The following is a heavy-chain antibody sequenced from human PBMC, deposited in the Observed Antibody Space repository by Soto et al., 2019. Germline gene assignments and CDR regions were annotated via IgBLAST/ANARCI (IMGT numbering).Heavy chain of an antibody. D-gene: IGHD2-15*01. V-gene: IGHV3-33*01. CDR1: GFTFSSYG. Sequence: QVQLVESGGGVVQPGRSLRLSCAASGFTFSSYGMHWVRQAPGKGLEWVAVIWYDGSNKYYADSVKGRFTISRDNSKNTLYLQMNSLRAEDTAVYYCARAPYCSGGSCHYGFDNWGQGTLVTVSS. CDR2: IWYDGSNK. J-gene: IGHJ4*02. CDR3: ARAPYCSGGSCHYGFDN.